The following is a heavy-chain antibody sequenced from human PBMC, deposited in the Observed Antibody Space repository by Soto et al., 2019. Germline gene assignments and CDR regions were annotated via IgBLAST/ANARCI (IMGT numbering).Heavy chain of an antibody. V-gene: IGHV4-59*08. Sequence: SETLSLTCTVSGDSISSYYWSWIRQPPGKGLEWIGYIYYSGNTNYNPSLKSRVTISVDTSKNQFSLKMSSVTAADTAVYYCARLAYSSGFYYFDYWGQGTLVTVSS. CDR3: ARLAYSSGFYYFDY. CDR2: IYYSGNT. CDR1: GDSISSYY. J-gene: IGHJ4*02. D-gene: IGHD6-25*01.